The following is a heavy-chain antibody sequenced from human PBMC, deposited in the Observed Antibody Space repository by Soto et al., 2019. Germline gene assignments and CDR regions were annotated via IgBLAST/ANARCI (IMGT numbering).Heavy chain of an antibody. J-gene: IGHJ4*02. V-gene: IGHV4-61*01. CDR3: ATSGYYDSSGYGY. CDR1: GGSVSSGSYY. D-gene: IGHD3-22*01. CDR2: IYYSGST. Sequence: VQLQESGPGLVKPSETLSLTCTVSGGSVSSGSYYWSWIRQPPGKGLEWIGYIYYSGSTNYNPSLKSRVTISVDTSKNQFSLKLSSVTAADTAVYYCATSGYYDSSGYGYWGQGTLVTVSS.